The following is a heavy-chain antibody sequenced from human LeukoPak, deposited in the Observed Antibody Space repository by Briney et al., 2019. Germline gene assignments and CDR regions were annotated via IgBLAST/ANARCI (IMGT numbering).Heavy chain of an antibody. CDR2: ITSSGGTT. Sequence: GGSLRLSCSASGFTFSTSAMHWVRQAPGKRLEYVSAITSSGGTTFYADSVKGRFTISRDNSKNTLYLQMTSLRAEDTAVYYCVKVDGGYYYDNWGQGTLVTVSS. CDR1: GFTFSTSA. D-gene: IGHD6-13*01. CDR3: VKVDGGYYYDN. J-gene: IGHJ4*02. V-gene: IGHV3-64D*09.